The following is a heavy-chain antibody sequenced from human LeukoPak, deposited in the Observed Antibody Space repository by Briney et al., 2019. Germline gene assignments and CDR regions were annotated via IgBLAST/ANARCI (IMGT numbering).Heavy chain of an antibody. D-gene: IGHD4-17*01. CDR3: ARDPDYGDPY. CDR1: GFTLTDHY. CDR2: ITSSGTTR. Sequence: GGSLRLSCTVSGFTLTDHYMSWFRQSPGRGLEWISWITSSGTTRDYADSVKGRFTISRDNTKNSVYLQMTSLRPDDTAVYYCARDPDYGDPYWGQGTLVTVSS. V-gene: IGHV3-11*01. J-gene: IGHJ4*02.